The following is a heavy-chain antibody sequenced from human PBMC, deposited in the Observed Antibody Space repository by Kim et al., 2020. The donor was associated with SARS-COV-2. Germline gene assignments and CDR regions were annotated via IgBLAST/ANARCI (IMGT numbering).Heavy chain of an antibody. CDR3: ARETGVAGYFDY. Sequence: SYNPSLKGRVTISVDTSKNQCSLKLSSVTAADTAVYYCARETGVAGYFDYWGQGTLVTVSS. J-gene: IGHJ4*02. D-gene: IGHD6-19*01. V-gene: IGHV4-31*02.